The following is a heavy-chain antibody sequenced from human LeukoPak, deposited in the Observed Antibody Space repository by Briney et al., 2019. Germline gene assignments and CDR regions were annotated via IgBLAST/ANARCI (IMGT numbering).Heavy chain of an antibody. Sequence: ASVKVSCKASGYTFTGYYMHWVRQAPGQGLEWMGWINPNSGGTNYAQKFQGRVTITRDMSTSTAYMERSSLRSEDTAVYYCAASYYYGSGSGLAYFDYWGQGTLVTVSS. CDR2: INPNSGGT. D-gene: IGHD3-10*01. V-gene: IGHV1-2*02. CDR3: AASYYYGSGSGLAYFDY. CDR1: GYTFTGYY. J-gene: IGHJ4*02.